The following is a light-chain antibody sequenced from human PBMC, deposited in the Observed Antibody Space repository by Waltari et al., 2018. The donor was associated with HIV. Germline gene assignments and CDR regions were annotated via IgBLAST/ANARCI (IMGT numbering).Light chain of an antibody. CDR3: AAWDDSLNAYV. Sequence: QSVLTQTPSASGTPGQRVIVSCSGSSSNIGSNTVNWYQQLPGTAPRLRIHSLEPPPSGVPDRFSGSKSGASASLAISGLQSEDEADYYCAAWDDSLNAYVFGGGTKVTVL. CDR1: SSNIGSNT. J-gene: IGLJ1*01. V-gene: IGLV1-44*01. CDR2: SLE.